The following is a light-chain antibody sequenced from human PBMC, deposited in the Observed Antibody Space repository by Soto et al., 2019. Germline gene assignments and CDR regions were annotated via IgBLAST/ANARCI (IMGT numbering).Light chain of an antibody. J-gene: IGLJ2*01. CDR3: QSYDRSLSGVL. V-gene: IGLV1-40*01. CDR2: GIN. Sequence: QSVLTQPPSVSGAPGQRVTISCTGSSSNIGAGYDVHWYQQLPGTAPKPLIYGINNRPSGVPDRFSGSKSGTSASLAITGLQAEDEAHYFCQSYDRSLSGVLFGRGTQLTVL. CDR1: SSNIGAGYD.